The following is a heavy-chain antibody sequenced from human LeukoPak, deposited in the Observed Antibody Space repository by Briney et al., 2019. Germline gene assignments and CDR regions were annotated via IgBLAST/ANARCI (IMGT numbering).Heavy chain of an antibody. V-gene: IGHV4-34*01. CDR1: GGSFSHYY. D-gene: IGHD6-13*01. J-gene: IGHJ4*02. CDR3: ARRPLAASFDY. CDR2: INPSGTS. Sequence: SETLSLTGTVYGGSFSHYYWSWIRQPPGKGLEWIGEINPSGTSHYTPSLKSRVTIFLETSRNQFSLQMSSVAASDTAVYYCARRPLAASFDYWGQGALVTVSS.